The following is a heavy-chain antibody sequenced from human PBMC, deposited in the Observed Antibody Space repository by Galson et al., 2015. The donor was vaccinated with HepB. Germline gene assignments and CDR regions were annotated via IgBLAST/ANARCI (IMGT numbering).Heavy chain of an antibody. CDR3: AKDRYREDYYDSSGYYVPDY. CDR2: ISYDGSNK. CDR1: GFTFSSYG. J-gene: IGHJ4*02. D-gene: IGHD3-22*01. Sequence: SLRLSCAASGFTFSSYGMHWVRQAPGKGLEWVAVISYDGSNKYYADSVKGRFTISRDNSKNTLYLQMNSLRAEDTAVYYCAKDRYREDYYDSSGYYVPDYWGQGTLVTVSS. V-gene: IGHV3-30*18.